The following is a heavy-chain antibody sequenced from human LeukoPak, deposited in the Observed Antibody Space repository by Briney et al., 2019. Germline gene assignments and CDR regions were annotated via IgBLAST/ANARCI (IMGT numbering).Heavy chain of an antibody. CDR3: ARGPPGYSSGWYLGPFDY. V-gene: IGHV1-46*01. Sequence: WASVKVSCKASGYTFTSYYMHRVRQAPGQGLEWMGIINPSGGSTSYAQKFQGRVTMTRDTSTSTVYMELSSLRSEDTAVYYCARGPPGYSSGWYLGPFDYWGQGTLVTVSS. CDR2: INPSGGST. CDR1: GYTFTSYY. D-gene: IGHD6-19*01. J-gene: IGHJ4*02.